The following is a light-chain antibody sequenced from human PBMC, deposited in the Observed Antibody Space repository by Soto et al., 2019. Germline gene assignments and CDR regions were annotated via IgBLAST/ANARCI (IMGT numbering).Light chain of an antibody. CDR3: QQYNSYLYT. J-gene: IGKJ2*01. V-gene: IGKV1-5*03. Sequence: DIQMTQSPSTLSASVGDRVTITCRASQSISSWLAWYQQKPGKAPKLLIYKASSLESGVPSRFSGSGSGTEFTLTISSLQTDDFATYYWQQYNSYLYTFGQGTKLEIK. CDR2: KAS. CDR1: QSISSW.